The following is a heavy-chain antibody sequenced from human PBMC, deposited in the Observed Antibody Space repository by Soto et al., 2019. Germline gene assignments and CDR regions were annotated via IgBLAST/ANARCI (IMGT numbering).Heavy chain of an antibody. D-gene: IGHD4-17*01. Sequence: QVQLVESGGGVVQPGRSLRLACAASGFTFTNYAFTWVRQTPGKGLEWVAVVWYDGSHAFYADSVKGRFTISRDDSNNTLYLEMNSLRIEDTAVYWCASEGQGYSDYGYYAFEIWGQGAMVTVSS. J-gene: IGHJ3*02. CDR1: GFTFTNYA. V-gene: IGHV3-33*01. CDR3: ASEGQGYSDYGYYAFEI. CDR2: VWYDGSHA.